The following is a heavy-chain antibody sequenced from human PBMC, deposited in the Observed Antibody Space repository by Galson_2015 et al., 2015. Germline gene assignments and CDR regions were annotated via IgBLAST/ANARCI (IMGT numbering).Heavy chain of an antibody. Sequence: SLRLSCAASGFTFSSYSMNWVRQAPGKGLEWVSSISSSSSYIYYAGSVKGRFTISRDNAKNSLYLQMNSLRAEDTAVYYCARDLVQGVRNWFDPWGQGTLVTVSS. J-gene: IGHJ5*02. V-gene: IGHV3-21*01. D-gene: IGHD6-13*01. CDR3: ARDLVQGVRNWFDP. CDR2: ISSSSSYI. CDR1: GFTFSSYS.